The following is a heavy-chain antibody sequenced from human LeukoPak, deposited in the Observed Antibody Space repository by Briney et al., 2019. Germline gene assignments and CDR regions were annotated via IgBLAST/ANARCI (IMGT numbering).Heavy chain of an antibody. CDR3: ARGPGIAVAGVFDY. J-gene: IGHJ4*02. D-gene: IGHD6-19*01. CDR1: GYTFTSYG. Sequence: GASVKVSCKASGYTFTSYGINWVRQAPGQGLEWMGWISGYKGHTNYVQKMQGRVTMTTDTSTNTAYMELRSLRSDDTAVYYCARGPGIAVAGVFDYWGQGSLVTVSS. CDR2: ISGYKGHT. V-gene: IGHV1-18*04.